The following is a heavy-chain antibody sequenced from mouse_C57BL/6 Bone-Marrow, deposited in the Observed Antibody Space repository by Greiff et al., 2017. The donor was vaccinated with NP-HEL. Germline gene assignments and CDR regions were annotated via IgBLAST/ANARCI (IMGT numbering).Heavy chain of an antibody. J-gene: IGHJ4*01. D-gene: IGHD1-1*01. Sequence: QVQLHQSGAELVRPGPSVKVSCKASGYAFTNYLIEWVKQRPGQGLEWIGVINPGSGGTNYNEKFKGKATLTADKSSSTAYMQLSSLTSEDSAVYFCARGYYGSSSYYAMDYWGQGTSVTVSS. V-gene: IGHV1-54*01. CDR3: ARGYYGSSSYYAMDY. CDR1: GYAFTNYL. CDR2: INPGSGGT.